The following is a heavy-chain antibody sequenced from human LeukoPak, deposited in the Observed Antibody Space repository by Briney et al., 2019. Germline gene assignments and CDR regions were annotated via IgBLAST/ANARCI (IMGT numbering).Heavy chain of an antibody. CDR3: ASGDYSNYVYYYYMDV. D-gene: IGHD4-11*01. J-gene: IGHJ6*03. V-gene: IGHV1-18*01. CDR1: GYTFTSYG. CDR2: ISAYNGNT. Sequence: ASVKVSCKASGYTFTSYGISWVRQAPGQGLEWMGWISAYNGNTNYAQKLQGRVTMTTVTSTSTAYMELRSLRSDDTAVYYCASGDYSNYVYYYYMDVWGKGTTVTVSS.